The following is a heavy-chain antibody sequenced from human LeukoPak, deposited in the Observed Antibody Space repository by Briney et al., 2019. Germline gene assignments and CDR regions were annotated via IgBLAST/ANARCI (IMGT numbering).Heavy chain of an antibody. Sequence: GGSLRLSCAASGFTFSSYSINWIRQAPGKGLEWVSYISSSSSTIYYADSVKGRFTISRDNAKNSLYLQMNSLRAEDTAVYYCARDSCSGRSCYLDYWGQGTLVTVSS. V-gene: IGHV3-48*01. J-gene: IGHJ4*02. D-gene: IGHD2-15*01. CDR3: ARDSCSGRSCYLDY. CDR2: ISSSSSTI. CDR1: GFTFSSYS.